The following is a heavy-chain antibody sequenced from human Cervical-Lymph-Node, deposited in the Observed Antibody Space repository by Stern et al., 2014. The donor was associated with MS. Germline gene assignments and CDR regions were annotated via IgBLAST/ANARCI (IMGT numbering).Heavy chain of an antibody. J-gene: IGHJ6*02. CDR3: ARGELKEGLVRGMDV. Sequence: VHLVESGAEVKKPGASVKVSCKASGGTFSSYAIRWVRQAPGQGLEWMGGIVPIFGTANYAQKLQGRVTITADESTSTAYMELSSLRSEDTAVYYCARGELKEGLVRGMDVWGQGTTVTVSS. CDR1: GGTFSSYA. V-gene: IGHV1-69*01. D-gene: IGHD1-26*01. CDR2: IVPIFGTA.